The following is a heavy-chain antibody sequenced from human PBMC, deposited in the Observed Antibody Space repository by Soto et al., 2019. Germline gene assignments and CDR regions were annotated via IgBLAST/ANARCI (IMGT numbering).Heavy chain of an antibody. CDR1: GFAFSTYS. Sequence: EVQLVESGGGLVKPGGSLRLSCAASGFAFSTYSMAWVRQAPGKGLEWVSFISSSSTYIYNAESVNVRFTISRDNAENSLSLQSISLRAEDTAVYYCARVAAHCSSPNWASACWGQGVVVTVSS. CDR3: ARVAAHCSSPNWASAC. J-gene: IGHJ4*02. V-gene: IGHV3-21*01. CDR2: ISSSSTYI. D-gene: IGHD2-2*01.